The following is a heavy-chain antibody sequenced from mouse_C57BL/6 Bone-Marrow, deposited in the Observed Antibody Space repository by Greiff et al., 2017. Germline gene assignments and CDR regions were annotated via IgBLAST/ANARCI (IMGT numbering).Heavy chain of an antibody. D-gene: IGHD1-1*01. CDR1: GFTFSDYG. V-gene: IGHV5-17*01. CDR3: ASPNSGSLWYFDV. CDR2: ISSGSSTI. J-gene: IGHJ1*03. Sequence: EVKLMASGGGLVKPGGSLKLSCAASGFTFSDYGMHWVRQAPEKGLEWVAYISSGSSTIYYADTVKGRFTISRDNAKNTLFLQMTSLRSEDTAMYYCASPNSGSLWYFDVWGTGTTVTVSS.